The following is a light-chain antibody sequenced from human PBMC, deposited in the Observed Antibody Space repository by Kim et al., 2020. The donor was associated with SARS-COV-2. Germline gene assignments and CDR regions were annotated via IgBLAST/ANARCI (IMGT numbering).Light chain of an antibody. CDR2: GVN. V-gene: IGLV2-11*01. CDR3: CSYAGSYILV. CDR1: IRGIVGSTY. Sequence: GTIRGIVGSTYVARYQHPPGKAPTLMIYGVNKRPPGVPDRFSGSKPGNTASLTISGLQAEDGADYCCCSYAGSYILVFGGGTQLTVL. J-gene: IGLJ2*01.